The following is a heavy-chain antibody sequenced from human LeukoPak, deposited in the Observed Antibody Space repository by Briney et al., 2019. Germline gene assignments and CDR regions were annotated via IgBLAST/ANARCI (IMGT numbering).Heavy chain of an antibody. CDR3: ARGYCSGGRCYSYYYH. Sequence: ASVTVSFTASGGTFSSYAISWVRQAPGQGLEWMGGIIPIFGTANYAQKFQSRVTITADKSTSTAYMELSSLRAEDTAVYYCARGYCSGGRCYSYYYHWGKGTLVTVSS. V-gene: IGHV1-69*06. J-gene: IGHJ5*02. D-gene: IGHD2-15*01. CDR2: IIPIFGTA. CDR1: GGTFSSYA.